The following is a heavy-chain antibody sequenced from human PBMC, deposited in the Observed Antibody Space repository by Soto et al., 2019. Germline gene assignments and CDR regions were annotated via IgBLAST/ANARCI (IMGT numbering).Heavy chain of an antibody. J-gene: IGHJ4*02. D-gene: IGHD4-17*01. Sequence: GASVKVSCKASGYTFNRYAIYWMRQATGQGLEWMGWMNPDNGNTDYSQKFQGRVTITRDTSMSTAYMDLTRLTSDDTAVYYCARGMSTVNPDYWGQGTLVTVSS. V-gene: IGHV1-8*03. CDR1: GYTFNRYA. CDR2: MNPDNGNT. CDR3: ARGMSTVNPDY.